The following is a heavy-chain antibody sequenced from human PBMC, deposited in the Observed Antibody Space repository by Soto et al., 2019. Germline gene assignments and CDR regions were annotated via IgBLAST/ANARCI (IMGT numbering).Heavy chain of an antibody. D-gene: IGHD1-7*01. J-gene: IGHJ4*02. CDR1: GGSISSGNYY. Sequence: SETLSLTCTVSGGSISSGNYYWSWIRQPPGKGLEWIGFISYSGSTYYNASLKSRVTISVDTSKNQFSLNLSFVTAADTAVYYCATMGTPATGLYYFDYSGQGTLVTVSS. CDR2: ISYSGST. CDR3: ATMGTPATGLYYFDY. V-gene: IGHV4-30-4*01.